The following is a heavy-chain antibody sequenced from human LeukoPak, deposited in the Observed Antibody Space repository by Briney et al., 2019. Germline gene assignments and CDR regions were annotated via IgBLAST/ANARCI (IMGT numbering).Heavy chain of an antibody. J-gene: IGHJ4*02. V-gene: IGHV3-23*01. CDR2: FSGSGGST. D-gene: IGHD3-22*01. CDR3: AKDHESDGYPCLDH. CDR1: GFTFSSYA. Sequence: GGSLRLSCAASGFTFSSYAMSWVRQAPGKGLEWVSGFSGSGGSTYYADSVKGRFTISRDNSRNTLSLQMDSLRAEDTAVYYCAKDHESDGYPCLDHWGLGTLVTVSS.